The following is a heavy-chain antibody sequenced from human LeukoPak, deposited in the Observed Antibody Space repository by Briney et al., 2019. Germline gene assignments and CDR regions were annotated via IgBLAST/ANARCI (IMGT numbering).Heavy chain of an antibody. D-gene: IGHD3-22*01. Sequence: ASVKVSCKASVYTFTMYGISWVRQAPGQGLEWMGWISAYNGNTNYAQKLQGRVTMTTDTSTSTAYMELRSLRSDDTAVYYCARDLRDYYDSSGYYSDYWGQGTLVTVSS. CDR1: VYTFTMYG. CDR2: ISAYNGNT. J-gene: IGHJ4*02. V-gene: IGHV1-18*01. CDR3: ARDLRDYYDSSGYYSDY.